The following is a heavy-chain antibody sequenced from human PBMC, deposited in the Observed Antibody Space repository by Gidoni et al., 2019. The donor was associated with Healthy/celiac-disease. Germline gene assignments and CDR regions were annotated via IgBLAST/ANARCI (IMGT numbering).Heavy chain of an antibody. CDR2: IKSKTDGGTT. CDR3: TTDILRFLEWLSYYGMDV. Sequence: EVQLVESGGGLVKPGGSLRLSCSASGFTFSNDWMSWVRPAPGKGLEWVGRIKSKTDGGTTDYAAPVKGRFTISRDDSKNTLYLQMNSLKTEDTAVYYCTTDILRFLEWLSYYGMDVWGQGTTVTVSS. V-gene: IGHV3-15*01. J-gene: IGHJ6*02. D-gene: IGHD3-3*01. CDR1: GFTFSNDW.